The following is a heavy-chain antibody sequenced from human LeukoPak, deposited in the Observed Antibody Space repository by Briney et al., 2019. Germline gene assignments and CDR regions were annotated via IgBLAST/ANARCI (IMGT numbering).Heavy chain of an antibody. CDR1: GGTFSSYA. V-gene: IGHV1-2*02. Sequence: ASVKVSCKASGGTFSSYAISWVRQAPGQGLEWMGWINPNSGGTNYAQKFQGRVTMTRDTSISTAYMELSRLTSDDTAVYYCARAGDCSSTSCYVLDYWGQGTLVTVSS. J-gene: IGHJ4*02. D-gene: IGHD2-2*01. CDR2: INPNSGGT. CDR3: ARAGDCSSTSCYVLDY.